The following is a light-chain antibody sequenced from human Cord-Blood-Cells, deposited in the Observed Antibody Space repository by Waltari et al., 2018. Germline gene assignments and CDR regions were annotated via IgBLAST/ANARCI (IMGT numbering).Light chain of an antibody. V-gene: IGLV2-14*03. CDR1: SSDVGGYNY. J-gene: IGLJ3*02. CDR2: DVR. Sequence: QSALTQPASVSGSPGQSITISCTGTSSDVGGYNYVSWYQQHTGKAPKLMIYDVRKRPAGVSNRFSGSRSGNTASVTISGLQAEDEADYYCSSYTSSSTWVFGGGTKLTVL. CDR3: SSYTSSSTWV.